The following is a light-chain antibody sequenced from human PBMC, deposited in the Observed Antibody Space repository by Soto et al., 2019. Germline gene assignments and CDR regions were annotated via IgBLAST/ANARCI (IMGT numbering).Light chain of an antibody. CDR1: QSVSSN. Sequence: EIVMTQSPATLSVSPGERATLSCRASQSVSSNLAWYQQKPGQAPRLLIYGASTRATGIPARFSGSGSETEFTLTISSLQSEDFAVYYCQQYNNWPPGTFGQGTKVEIK. V-gene: IGKV3-15*01. CDR3: QQYNNWPPGT. CDR2: GAS. J-gene: IGKJ1*01.